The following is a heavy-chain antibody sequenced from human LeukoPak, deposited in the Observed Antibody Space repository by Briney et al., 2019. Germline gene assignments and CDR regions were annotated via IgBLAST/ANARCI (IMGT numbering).Heavy chain of an antibody. V-gene: IGHV3-30*02. CDR3: ARIPNYYYYMDV. D-gene: IGHD5-18*01. Sequence: GGSLRLSCAASGFTFSSYGMHWVRQAPGKGLEWVAFIRYDGSNKYYADSVKGRFTISRDNAKNSLYLQMSSLRAKDTAVYYCARIPNYYYYMDVWGKGTTVTISS. CDR1: GFTFSSYG. J-gene: IGHJ6*03. CDR2: IRYDGSNK.